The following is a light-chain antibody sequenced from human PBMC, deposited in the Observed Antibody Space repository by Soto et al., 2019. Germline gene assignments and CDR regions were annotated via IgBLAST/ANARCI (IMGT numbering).Light chain of an antibody. J-gene: IGLJ1*01. Sequence: QSVLTQPPSASGSPGQSVTISCTGTSSDVGGSKYVSWYQQLPGKAPKLMIYEVTNRPSGVPDRFSGSKSGNTASLTVSGLQDEDEAEYYCSSYAGSNNLYVFGSGTKVTVL. CDR3: SSYAGSNNLYV. CDR1: SSDVGGSKY. V-gene: IGLV2-8*01. CDR2: EVT.